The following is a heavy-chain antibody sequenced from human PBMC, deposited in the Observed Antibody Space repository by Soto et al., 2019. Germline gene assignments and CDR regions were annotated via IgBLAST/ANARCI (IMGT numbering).Heavy chain of an antibody. Sequence: PSETLSLTCTVSGGSISSYYWSWIRQPPGKGLEWIGYIYYSGSTNYNPSLKSRVTISVDTSKNQFSPKLSSVTAADTVVYYCARHHIAAPSGWFDPWGQGTLVTVPQ. CDR3: ARHHIAAPSGWFDP. D-gene: IGHD6-13*01. V-gene: IGHV4-59*08. CDR2: IYYSGST. J-gene: IGHJ5*02. CDR1: GGSISSYY.